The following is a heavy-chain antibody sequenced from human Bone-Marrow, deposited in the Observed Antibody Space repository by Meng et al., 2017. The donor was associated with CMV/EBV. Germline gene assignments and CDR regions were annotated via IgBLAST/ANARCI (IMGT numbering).Heavy chain of an antibody. V-gene: IGHV4-39*01. CDR2: VYYSGST. CDR3: ARSDFWSGYSPVY. Sequence: GSLRLSCTVSGGSISSSSYYWGWIRQPPGKGMEWIGNVYYSGSTSHNPSLKSRVTISVDTSKNQFSLKLSSVTAADTAVYYCARSDFWSGYSPVYWGQGTLVTVSS. J-gene: IGHJ4*02. D-gene: IGHD3-3*01. CDR1: GGSISSSSYY.